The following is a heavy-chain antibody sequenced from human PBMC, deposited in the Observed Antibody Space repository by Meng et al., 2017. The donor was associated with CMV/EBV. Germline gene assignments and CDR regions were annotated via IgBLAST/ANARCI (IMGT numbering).Heavy chain of an antibody. CDR2: INPSGGST. V-gene: IGHV1-46*01. CDR1: GYTFTSYY. CDR3: ARDWELLWFGELLSLGGMDV. J-gene: IGHJ6*02. Sequence: ASVKVSCKASGYTFTSYYMHWVRQAPGQGLEWMGIINPSGGSTSYAQKFQGRVTMTRDTSTSTVYMELSSLRSEDTAVHYCARDWELLWFGELLSLGGMDVWGQGTTVTVSS. D-gene: IGHD3-10*01.